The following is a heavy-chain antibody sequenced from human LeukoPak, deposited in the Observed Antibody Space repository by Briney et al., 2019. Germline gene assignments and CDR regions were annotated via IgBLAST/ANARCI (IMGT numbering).Heavy chain of an antibody. J-gene: IGHJ5*02. D-gene: IGHD1-26*01. CDR2: IIPIFGTA. CDR1: GGTFSSYA. V-gene: IGHV1-69*01. Sequence: SVKVSCKASGGTFSSYAISWVRQAPGQGLEWMGGIIPIFGTANYAQKFQGRVTITADESTSTAYMELSSLRSEDTAVYYYARALPREGVPYSWFDPWGQGTLVTVSS. CDR3: ARALPREGVPYSWFDP.